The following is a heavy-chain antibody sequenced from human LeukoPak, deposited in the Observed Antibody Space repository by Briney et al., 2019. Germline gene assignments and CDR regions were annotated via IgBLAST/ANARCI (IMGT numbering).Heavy chain of an antibody. V-gene: IGHV1-2*02. CDR3: ARVTVRGVIPEEG. D-gene: IGHD3-10*01. J-gene: IGHJ4*02. CDR1: GYTFTGYY. CDR2: INPNSGGT. Sequence: ASVKVSCKASGYTFTGYYMHWVRQAPGQGLEWMGWINPNSGGTNYAQKFQGRVTMTRDTSISTAYMELSRLRSDDTAVYYCARVTVRGVIPEEGWGQGALVTVSS.